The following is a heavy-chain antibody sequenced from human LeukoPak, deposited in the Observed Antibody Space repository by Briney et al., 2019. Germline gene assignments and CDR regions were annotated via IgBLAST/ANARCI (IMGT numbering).Heavy chain of an antibody. CDR3: AKVRDGYNPYYYGMDV. V-gene: IGHV3-23*01. D-gene: IGHD5-24*01. J-gene: IGHJ6*02. CDR2: ISGSGGST. Sequence: GGSLRLSCAASGFAFNAFGMNWVRQAPGKGLEWVSAISGSGGSTYYADSVKGRFTISRDNSKNTLYLQMNSLRAEDTAVYYCAKVRDGYNPYYYGMDVWGQGTTVTVSS. CDR1: GFAFNAFG.